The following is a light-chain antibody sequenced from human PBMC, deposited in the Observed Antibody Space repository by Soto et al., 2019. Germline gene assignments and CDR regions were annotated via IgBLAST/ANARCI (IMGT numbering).Light chain of an antibody. CDR2: DAS. Sequence: ENVLTQSPATLSLSPGERATLSCRARQSVSTYLAWYQQKPGQAPRLLVYDASNRATGIPARFSGSGSETDFTLTISSLESEDFAVYYCQQRTNWPPLYTFGQGTKLQIK. V-gene: IGKV3-11*01. CDR3: QQRTNWPPLYT. CDR1: QSVSTY. J-gene: IGKJ2*01.